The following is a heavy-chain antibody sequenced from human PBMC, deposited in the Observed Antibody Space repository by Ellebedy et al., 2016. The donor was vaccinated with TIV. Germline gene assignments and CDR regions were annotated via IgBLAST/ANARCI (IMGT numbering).Heavy chain of an antibody. J-gene: IGHJ5*02. Sequence: AASVKVSCKASGYTFNDFYLHWMRQAPGQGLEWMGWINPNTGDTSYAEKLQGRVTMTRDTSISTAYMELSGLTSDDTAIYYCARDVTMASLFYQNWFDPWGQGTLVIVSS. CDR2: INPNTGDT. CDR3: ARDVTMASLFYQNWFDP. V-gene: IGHV1-2*02. CDR1: GYTFNDFY. D-gene: IGHD3-10*01.